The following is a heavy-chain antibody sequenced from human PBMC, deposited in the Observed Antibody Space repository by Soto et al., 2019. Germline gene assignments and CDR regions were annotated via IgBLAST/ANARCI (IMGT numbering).Heavy chain of an antibody. D-gene: IGHD1-26*01. V-gene: IGHV5-51*01. Sequence: GESLKISCKGSGYSFTSYWIGWVRQMPGKGLEWMGIIYSGDSDTRYSPSFQGQVTISADKSISTAYLQWSSLKASDTAMYYCARVVTVGATIGAFDIWGQGTMVTVSS. CDR3: ARVVTVGATIGAFDI. J-gene: IGHJ3*02. CDR1: GYSFTSYW. CDR2: IYSGDSDT.